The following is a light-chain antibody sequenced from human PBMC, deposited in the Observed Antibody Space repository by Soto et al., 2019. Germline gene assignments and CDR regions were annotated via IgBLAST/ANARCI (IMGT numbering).Light chain of an antibody. J-gene: IGKJ1*01. CDR1: QTVGSR. CDR3: HQRQSWPRT. Sequence: EIVLTQSPATLSSSPGERATLSCRASQTVGSRLAWYQHKPGQAPRLLIYDSSTRATGIPARFSGSGSGTDFTLTISDVQPEDFAVYYCHQRQSWPRTFGQGTKVDIK. V-gene: IGKV3-11*01. CDR2: DSS.